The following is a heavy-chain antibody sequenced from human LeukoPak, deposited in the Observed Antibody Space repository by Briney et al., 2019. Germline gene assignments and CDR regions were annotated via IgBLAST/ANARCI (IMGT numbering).Heavy chain of an antibody. Sequence: GGSLRLSCAASGFTFSSYGMHWVRQAPGKGLEWVAVISYDGYNKYYADSVKGRFTISRDNSKNTLYLQMNSLRAEDTAVYYCAKEPGIAVAGNLRYFDYWGQGTLVTVSS. CDR2: ISYDGYNK. CDR3: AKEPGIAVAGNLRYFDY. CDR1: GFTFSSYG. V-gene: IGHV3-30*18. J-gene: IGHJ4*02. D-gene: IGHD6-19*01.